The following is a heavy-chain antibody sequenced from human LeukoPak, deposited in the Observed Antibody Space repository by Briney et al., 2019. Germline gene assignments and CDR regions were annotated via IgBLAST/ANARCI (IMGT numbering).Heavy chain of an antibody. V-gene: IGHV4-39*01. CDR2: IYYSGST. CDR1: GGSISSSSYY. D-gene: IGHD1-26*01. Sequence: SETLSLTCTVSGGSISSSSYYWGWIRQPPGKGLEWIGSIYYSGSTYYNPSLKSRVTISVDTSNNQFSLKLSSVTATDTAVYYCARTFSGSYPRWFDPWGQGTLVTVTS. CDR3: ARTFSGSYPRWFDP. J-gene: IGHJ5*02.